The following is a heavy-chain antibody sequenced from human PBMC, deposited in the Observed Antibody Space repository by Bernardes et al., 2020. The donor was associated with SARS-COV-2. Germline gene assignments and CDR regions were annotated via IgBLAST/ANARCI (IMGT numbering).Heavy chain of an antibody. J-gene: IGHJ4*02. CDR3: AKWDYGGNFDY. V-gene: IGHV3-30*18. CDR2: ISYDGSNK. CDR1: GFTFSSYG. Sequence: GGSLRLSCAASGFTFSSYGMHWVRQAPGKGLEWVAVISYDGSNKYYADSVKGRFTISRDNSKNTLYLQMNSLRAEDTAVYYCAKWDYGGNFDYWGQGTLVTVSS. D-gene: IGHD4-17*01.